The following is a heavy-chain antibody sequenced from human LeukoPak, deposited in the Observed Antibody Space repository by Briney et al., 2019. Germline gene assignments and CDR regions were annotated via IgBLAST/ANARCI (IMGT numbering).Heavy chain of an antibody. J-gene: IGHJ4*02. D-gene: IGHD3-22*01. CDR2: IYYSGST. CDR3: ARLTSSGYYSFDY. CDR1: GGSISSHS. V-gene: IGHV4-59*11. Sequence: SETLSLTCTVSGGSISSHSWSWIRQPPGKGLEWIGYIYYSGSTDYNPSLKSRVTISVDTSKNQFSLKLSSVTAADTTVYYCARLTSSGYYSFDYRGQGTLVTVSS.